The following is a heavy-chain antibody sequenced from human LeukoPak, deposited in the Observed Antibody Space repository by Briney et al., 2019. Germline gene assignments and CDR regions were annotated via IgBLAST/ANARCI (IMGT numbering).Heavy chain of an antibody. V-gene: IGHV1-2*02. CDR2: INPNSGGT. D-gene: IGHD5-24*01. CDR1: GYTFTGYY. Sequence: ASVKVSCKASGYTFTGYYMHWVRQAPGQGLEWMGWINPNSGGTNYAQKFQGRVTMTRDTSISTAYMELSRLRSDDTAVYYCARDPEMATITYYMDVRGKGTTVTVSS. CDR3: ARDPEMATITYYMDV. J-gene: IGHJ6*03.